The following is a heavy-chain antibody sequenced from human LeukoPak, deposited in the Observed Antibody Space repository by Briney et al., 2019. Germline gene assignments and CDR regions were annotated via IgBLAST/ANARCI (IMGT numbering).Heavy chain of an antibody. Sequence: ASETLSLTCTVSGGSISSSSYYWGWIRQPPGKGLEWIGSIYYSGSTYYNPSLKSRVTISVDTSKNQFSLKLSSVTAADTAVYYCAREGPRNYDSSGLPRFDAFDIWGQGTMVTVSS. V-gene: IGHV4-39*02. D-gene: IGHD3-22*01. CDR2: IYYSGST. J-gene: IGHJ3*02. CDR3: AREGPRNYDSSGLPRFDAFDI. CDR1: GGSISSSSYY.